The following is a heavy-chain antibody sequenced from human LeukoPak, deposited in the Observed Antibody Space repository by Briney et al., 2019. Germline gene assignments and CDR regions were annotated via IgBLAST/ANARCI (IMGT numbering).Heavy chain of an antibody. CDR3: ARNVGWYLHDN. J-gene: IGHJ4*02. V-gene: IGHV4-59*08. D-gene: IGHD6-19*01. Sequence: SETLSLTCTVSGDSLSHHYWTWIRQPPGKGLEWIGYIYGSGSTHYDPSLRSRVTISEDTSKNQFSLKLTSVTAADTAVYYCARNVGWYLHDNWGQGTLVTVSS. CDR2: IYGSGST. CDR1: GDSLSHHY.